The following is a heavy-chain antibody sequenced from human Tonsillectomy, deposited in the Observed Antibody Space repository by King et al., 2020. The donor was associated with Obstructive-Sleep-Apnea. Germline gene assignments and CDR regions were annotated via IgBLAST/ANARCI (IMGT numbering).Heavy chain of an antibody. CDR1: GFSLSTSGVG. V-gene: IGHV2-5*02. J-gene: IGHJ4*02. CDR3: ARRDYYGSGTYYDFQTKDYFDY. D-gene: IGHD3-10*01. CDR2: IYWDDDK. Sequence: ITLKESGPTLVKPTQTITLTCTFSGFSLSTSGVGVGWIRQTPGKALEWLALIYWDDDKRYSPSLKSRLAITKDSSKNLVVLTMTNMDPVDTATYYCARRDYYGSGTYYDFQTKDYFDYWGQGTLVTVSS.